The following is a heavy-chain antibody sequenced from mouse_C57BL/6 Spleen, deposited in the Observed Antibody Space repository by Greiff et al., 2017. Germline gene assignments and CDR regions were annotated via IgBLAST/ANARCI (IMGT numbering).Heavy chain of an antibody. D-gene: IGHD2-4*01. CDR2: ISSGGSYT. J-gene: IGHJ1*03. CDR1: GFTFSSYG. V-gene: IGHV5-6*01. Sequence: EVQGVESGGDLVKPGGSLKLSCAASGFTFSSYGMSWVRQTPDKRLEWVATISSGGSYTYYPDSVKGRFTISRDNAKNTLYLQMSSLKSEDTAMYYCARRIYYDYEYFDVWGTGTTVTVSS. CDR3: ARRIYYDYEYFDV.